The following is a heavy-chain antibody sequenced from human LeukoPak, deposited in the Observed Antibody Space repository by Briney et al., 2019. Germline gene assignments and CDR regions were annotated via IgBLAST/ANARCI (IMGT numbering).Heavy chain of an antibody. CDR1: GGSFSGYY. J-gene: IGHJ6*03. CDR3: ARGLYSSSPSSYYYYYYRDV. D-gene: IGHD6-6*01. CDR2: INHSGST. Sequence: SETLSLTCAVYGGSFSGYYWSWIRQPPGKGLEWIGEINHSGSTNYNPSLKSRVTISVDTSKNQFSLKLSSVTAADTAVYYCARGLYSSSPSSYYYYYYRDVGGKGTTVTVSS. V-gene: IGHV4-34*01.